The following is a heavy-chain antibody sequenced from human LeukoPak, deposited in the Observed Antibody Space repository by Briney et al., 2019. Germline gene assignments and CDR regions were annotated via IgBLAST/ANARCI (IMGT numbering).Heavy chain of an antibody. J-gene: IGHJ4*02. Sequence: GASVKVSCKASGYTFTSYGISWVRQAPGQGLEWMGWISAYSGNTNYAQKLQGRVTMTTDTSTSTAYMELRSLRSDDTAVYYCARVVRGYSGYEGFDYWGQGTLVTVSS. CDR3: ARVVRGYSGYEGFDY. D-gene: IGHD5-12*01. CDR2: ISAYSGNT. CDR1: GYTFTSYG. V-gene: IGHV1-18*01.